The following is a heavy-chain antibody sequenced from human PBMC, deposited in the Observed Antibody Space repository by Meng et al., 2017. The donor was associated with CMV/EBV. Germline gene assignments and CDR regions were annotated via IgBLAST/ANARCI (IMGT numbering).Heavy chain of an antibody. CDR3: ARLLCSSTSCYFDY. Sequence: GESLKISCAASGFTVSSNYMSWVRQAPGKGLEWVSSISSSSSYIYYADSVKGRFTISRDNAKNSLYLQMNSLRAEDTAVYYCARLLCSSTSCYFDYWGQGTLVTVSS. CDR1: GFTVSSNY. V-gene: IGHV3-21*01. D-gene: IGHD2-2*01. J-gene: IGHJ4*02. CDR2: ISSSSSYI.